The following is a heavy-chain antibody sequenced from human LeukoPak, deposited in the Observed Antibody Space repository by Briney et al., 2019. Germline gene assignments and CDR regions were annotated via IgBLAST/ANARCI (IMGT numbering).Heavy chain of an antibody. CDR3: ARDAMVRGVISRWDY. D-gene: IGHD3-10*01. CDR1: GFTFSSYE. CDR2: ISSSGSTI. J-gene: IGHJ4*02. V-gene: IGHV3-48*03. Sequence: PGGSLRLSCAASGFTFSSYEMNWVRQAPGKWLEWVSYISSSGSTIYYADSVKGRFTISRDNAKNSLYLQMNSLRAEDTAVYYCARDAMVRGVISRWDYWGQGTLVTVSS.